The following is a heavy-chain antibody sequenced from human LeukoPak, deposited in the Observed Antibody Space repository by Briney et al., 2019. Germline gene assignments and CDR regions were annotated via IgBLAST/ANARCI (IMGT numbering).Heavy chain of an antibody. CDR3: ARGYCSGGSCYPSGFDY. CDR1: GGSISSYY. D-gene: IGHD2-15*01. V-gene: IGHV4-4*07. J-gene: IGHJ4*02. CDR2: IYTSGST. Sequence: PSETLSLTCTVSGGSISSYYWSWIRQPAGKGLEWIGRIYTSGSTNYNPSLKSRVTMSVDTSKTQFSLKLSSVTAADTAVYYCARGYCSGGSCYPSGFDYWGQGTLVTVSS.